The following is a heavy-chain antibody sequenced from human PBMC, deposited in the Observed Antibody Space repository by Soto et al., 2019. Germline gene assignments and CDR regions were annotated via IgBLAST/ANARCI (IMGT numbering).Heavy chain of an antibody. J-gene: IGHJ4*02. CDR1: GDTFNGYY. V-gene: IGHV3-11*04. CDR2: ISDSETAI. Sequence: SCKASGDTFNGYYMNWVRQAPGKGLEWISHISDSETAIYYAESVSGRFTISRDNAKRSLYLQMNSLTVEDTAVYYCAREMPTDLPYFDLWGQGTLVTVSS. CDR3: AREMPTDLPYFDL. D-gene: IGHD4-4*01.